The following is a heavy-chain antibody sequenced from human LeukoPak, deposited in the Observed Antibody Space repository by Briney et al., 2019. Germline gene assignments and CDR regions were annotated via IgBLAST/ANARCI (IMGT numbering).Heavy chain of an antibody. J-gene: IGHJ3*01. CDR3: ASGVITVVMASSVDDPFDV. CDR2: IYPDRGGT. D-gene: IGHD3-10*01. CDR1: GYTFTDYF. V-gene: IGHV1-2*02. Sequence: ASVKVSCKASGYTFTDYFIHWVRQAPGQGLEWMGSIYPDRGGTNVAQKFRGRVTLTGDTSISIAYMELSRLASDGTAMYFCASGVITVVMASSVDDPFDVWGQGTWVTVSP.